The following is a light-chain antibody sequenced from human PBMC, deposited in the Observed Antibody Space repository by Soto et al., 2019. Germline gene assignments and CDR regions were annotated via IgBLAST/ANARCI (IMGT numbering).Light chain of an antibody. CDR3: QHYAALPLP. V-gene: IGKV1-33*01. CDR1: QGISNY. J-gene: IGKJ4*01. CDR2: DAS. Sequence: DIQMTQSPSSLSASVGDRVTITCQASQGISNYLNWYQQKPGKAPKLLIYDASNLEAGVPSRFSGGGSGTDFTFTISSLQPEDTATYYCQHYAALPLPFGGGTKVEIK.